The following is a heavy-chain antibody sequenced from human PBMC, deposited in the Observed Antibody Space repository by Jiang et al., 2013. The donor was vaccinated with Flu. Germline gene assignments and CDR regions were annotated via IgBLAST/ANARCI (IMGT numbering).Heavy chain of an antibody. Sequence: KPTQTLTLTCTFSGFSLNTSGVGVGWIRQPPGKALEWLALIYWDDDERYSPSLKSRLTITRDTSKNQVVLTMTNMDPVDTATYYCVHSVNTPSADSSGYYSSFDYWAREPWSSSPQ. CDR3: VHSVNTPSADSSGYYSSFDY. CDR1: GFSLNTSGVG. V-gene: IGHV2-5*02. J-gene: IGHJ4*02. CDR2: IYWDDDE. D-gene: IGHD3-22*01.